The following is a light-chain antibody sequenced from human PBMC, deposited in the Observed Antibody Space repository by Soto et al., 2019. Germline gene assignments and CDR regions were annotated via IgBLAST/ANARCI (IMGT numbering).Light chain of an antibody. CDR2: ATS. CDR3: QQYGSSPRT. CDR1: QSVSTSY. Sequence: EIVLTQSPGTLSLSPGERATLSCRTSQSVSTSYLAWYQQKPGQAPRLLFYATSIRATGIPDRFSGSGSGTDFTLTISRLEPEDFAVYYCQQYGSSPRTFGQGTKLEIK. J-gene: IGKJ2*01. V-gene: IGKV3-20*01.